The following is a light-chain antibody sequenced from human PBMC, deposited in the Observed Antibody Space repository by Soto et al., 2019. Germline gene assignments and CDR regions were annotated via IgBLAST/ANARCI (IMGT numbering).Light chain of an antibody. CDR1: QSVGIN. J-gene: IGKJ3*01. Sequence: EIVLTQSPATLSVSLGERATVSCRATQSVGINLAWYQQKPGQTPRLLIYDASTRATGVPARFSGSGSGTVFSLTVSSLQSEDSAIYYCQHYSGWPLFGPGT. CDR2: DAS. CDR3: QHYSGWPL. V-gene: IGKV3-15*01.